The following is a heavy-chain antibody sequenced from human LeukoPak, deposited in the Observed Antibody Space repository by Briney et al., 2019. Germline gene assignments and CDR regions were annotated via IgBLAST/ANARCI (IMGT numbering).Heavy chain of an antibody. CDR1: GFTFSSYE. CDR2: ISSSGSYI. J-gene: IGHJ4*02. CDR3: ARDRGPHSYGLDN. V-gene: IGHV3-48*03. D-gene: IGHD5-18*01. Sequence: PGGSLRLSCAASGFTFSSYEMNWVRQAPGKGLEWVSYISSSGSYIYYADSVKGRFTISRDNAKNSLYLQMNSLRAEDTAVYYCARDRGPHSYGLDNWGQGTLVTVSS.